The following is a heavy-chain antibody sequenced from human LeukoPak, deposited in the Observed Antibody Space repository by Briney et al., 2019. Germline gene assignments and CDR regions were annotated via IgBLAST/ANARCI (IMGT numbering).Heavy chain of an antibody. V-gene: IGHV1-2*02. CDR2: INPNSGGT. J-gene: IGHJ4*02. Sequence: ASVKVSCKASGYTFTGYYMHWVRQAPGQGLEWMGWINPNSGGTNYAQKFQGRVTMTRDTSISTAYMELSRLRSDDTAVYYCALAQKSQQWLGTDYWGQGTLVTVSS. CDR3: ALAQKSQQWLGTDY. CDR1: GYTFTGYY. D-gene: IGHD6-19*01.